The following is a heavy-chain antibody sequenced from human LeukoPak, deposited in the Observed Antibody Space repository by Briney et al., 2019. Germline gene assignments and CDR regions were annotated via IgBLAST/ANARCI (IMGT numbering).Heavy chain of an antibody. Sequence: SETLSLTCTVSGGSISSSSYYWGWIRQPPGKGLEWIGSIYYSGSTYYNLSLKSRVTISVDTSKNQFSLKLSSVTAADTAVYYCARVEFVVPAAIYYYYYMDVWGKGTTVTVSS. V-gene: IGHV4-39*07. CDR2: IYYSGST. CDR3: ARVEFVVPAAIYYYYYMDV. CDR1: GGSISSSSYY. D-gene: IGHD2-2*02. J-gene: IGHJ6*03.